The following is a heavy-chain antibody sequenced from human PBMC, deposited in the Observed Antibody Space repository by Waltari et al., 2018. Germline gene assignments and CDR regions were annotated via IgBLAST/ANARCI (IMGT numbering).Heavy chain of an antibody. CDR1: GFTFRSSW. CDR3: ARHSSDYLFDY. CDR2: IEQDGSDK. D-gene: IGHD4-17*01. J-gene: IGHJ4*02. Sequence: EVQLVESGGGLVQPGGSLRLSCAASGFTFRSSWMSWVRQAPGKGLEWVAKIEQDGSDKYYVDSVKGRFTISRDHAKNSLYLQMNSLRAEDAAVYYFARHSSDYLFDYWGQGTLVTISS. V-gene: IGHV3-7*01.